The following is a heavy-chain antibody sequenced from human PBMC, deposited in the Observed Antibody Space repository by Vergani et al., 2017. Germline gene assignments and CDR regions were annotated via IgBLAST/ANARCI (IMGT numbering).Heavy chain of an antibody. CDR3: ASPGYCSGGSCYPSYYYGMDV. V-gene: IGHV3-13*01. D-gene: IGHD2-15*01. CDR2: IGTAGDT. CDR1: GFTFSSYD. Sequence: EVQLVESGGGLVQPGGSLRLSCAASGFTFSSYDMHWVRQATGKGLEWVSAIGTAGDTYYPGSVKGRFTISRENAKNSLYLQMNSLRAEDTAVYYCASPGYCSGGSCYPSYYYGMDVWGQGTTVTVSS. J-gene: IGHJ6*02.